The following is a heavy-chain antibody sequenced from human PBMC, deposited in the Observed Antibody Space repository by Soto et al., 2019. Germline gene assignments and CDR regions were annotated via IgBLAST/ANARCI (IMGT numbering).Heavy chain of an antibody. J-gene: IGHJ4*02. Sequence: GESLKISCKGSGYSFTSYWISWVRQMPGKGLEWMGRIDPSDSYTNYSPSFQGHVTISADKSISTAYLQWSSLKASDTAMYYCARDYLGTAREWEYDYWGQGTLVTV. CDR1: GYSFTSYW. V-gene: IGHV5-10-1*01. CDR2: IDPSDSYT. D-gene: IGHD5-18*01. CDR3: ARDYLGTAREWEYDY.